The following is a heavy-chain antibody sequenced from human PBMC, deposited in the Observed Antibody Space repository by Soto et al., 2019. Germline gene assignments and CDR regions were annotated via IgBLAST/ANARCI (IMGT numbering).Heavy chain of an antibody. CDR2: INSDGSST. V-gene: IGHV3-74*01. CDR1: GFTFSSYW. J-gene: IGHJ4*02. Sequence: EVQLVESGGGLVQPGGSLRLSCAASGFTFSSYWMHWVRQAPGKGLVWVSRINSDGSSTSYADSVKGRFTISRDNAXXTXYXXMNSRIAEDTAVYYCARQWTNYAILTGYFQYYFDYWGQGTLVTVSS. CDR3: ARQWTNYAILTGYFQYYFDY. D-gene: IGHD3-9*01.